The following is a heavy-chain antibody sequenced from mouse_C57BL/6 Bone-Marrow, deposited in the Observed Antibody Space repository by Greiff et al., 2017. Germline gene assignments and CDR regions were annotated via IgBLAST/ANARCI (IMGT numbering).Heavy chain of an antibody. V-gene: IGHV1-81*01. D-gene: IGHD1-1*01. CDR2: IYPRSGNT. J-gene: IGHJ2*01. CDR3: ARLWDSTTVVAPNYFDY. Sequence: QVQLQQSGAELARPGASVKLSCKASGYTFTSYGISWVKQRTGQGLEWIGEIYPRSGNTYYNEKFKGKATLTADKSSSTAYMELRSLTSEDSAVYFCARLWDSTTVVAPNYFDYGGQGTTLTVSS. CDR1: GYTFTSYG.